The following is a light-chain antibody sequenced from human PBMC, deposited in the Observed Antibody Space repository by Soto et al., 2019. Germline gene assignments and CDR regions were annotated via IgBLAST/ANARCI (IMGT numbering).Light chain of an antibody. CDR1: QNINNN. V-gene: IGKV3-15*01. J-gene: IGKJ4*02. CDR2: GAS. Sequence: EIVMTQSPATLSVSPGERATLSCRASQNINNNLAWYQQKPGQGPRLLIYGASSRATGIPARFSASGSGTGFTRTISSQQSEDFSIYYCQQYNSWPLSFGGGTKVEIK. CDR3: QQYNSWPLS.